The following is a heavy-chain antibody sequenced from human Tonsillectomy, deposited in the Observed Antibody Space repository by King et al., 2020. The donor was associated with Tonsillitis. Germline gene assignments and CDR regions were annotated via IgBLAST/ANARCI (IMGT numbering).Heavy chain of an antibody. V-gene: IGHV3-30*04. D-gene: IGHD4-17*01. CDR2: ISYDRSNK. Sequence: VQLVQSGGGVVQPGRSLRLSCAASGFTFSSYAMHWVRQAPGKGLEWVAVISYDRSNKYYADSVKGRFTISRDNSKNTLYLQMNSLRAEDTAVYYCAREPGGYGDYGGMIEYWGQGTLVTVSS. CDR3: AREPGGYGDYGGMIEY. J-gene: IGHJ4*02. CDR1: GFTFSSYA.